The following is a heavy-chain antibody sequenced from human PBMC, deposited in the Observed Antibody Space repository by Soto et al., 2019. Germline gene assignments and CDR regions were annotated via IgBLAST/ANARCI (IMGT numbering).Heavy chain of an antibody. CDR3: AKDTGSGWYLHLDY. Sequence: EVQLVESGGGLVQPGRTLRQSCAASGFTFDDYAMHWVRQAPGKGLEWVSGISWNSGSIGYADSVKGRFTISRDNAKNSLYLQMNSLRAEDTALYYCAKDTGSGWYLHLDYWGQGTLVTVSS. CDR1: GFTFDDYA. V-gene: IGHV3-9*01. CDR2: ISWNSGSI. J-gene: IGHJ4*02. D-gene: IGHD6-19*01.